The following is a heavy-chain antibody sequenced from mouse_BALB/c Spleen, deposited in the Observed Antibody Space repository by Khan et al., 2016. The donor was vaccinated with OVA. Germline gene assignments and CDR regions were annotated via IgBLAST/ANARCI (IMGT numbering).Heavy chain of an antibody. CDR3: ARSYDGAWFAY. Sequence: VQLQESGPELVKPGASVKMSCKASGYTFTDYVISWVKQRTGQGLEWIGEIYPGSGRTYYNERFKGKATLTADKSYNTAYMQLRSLTSEDCAVYFCARSYDGAWFAYWGQGTPVTVSA. D-gene: IGHD1-1*01. J-gene: IGHJ3*01. V-gene: IGHV1-81*01. CDR1: GYTFTDYV. CDR2: IYPGSGRT.